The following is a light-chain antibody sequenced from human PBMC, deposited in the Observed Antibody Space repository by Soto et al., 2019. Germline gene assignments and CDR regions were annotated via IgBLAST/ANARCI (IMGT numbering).Light chain of an antibody. CDR1: QSISSY. Sequence: DTQMTQSPSSLSASVGDRVTITCRASQSISSYLNWYQQKPGKAPKLLIYAASILQSGVPSRFSGSGSGTDFTLTISSLQPEDFATYYCQQSYSTPFTFGPGTKVDIK. J-gene: IGKJ3*01. CDR3: QQSYSTPFT. CDR2: AAS. V-gene: IGKV1-39*01.